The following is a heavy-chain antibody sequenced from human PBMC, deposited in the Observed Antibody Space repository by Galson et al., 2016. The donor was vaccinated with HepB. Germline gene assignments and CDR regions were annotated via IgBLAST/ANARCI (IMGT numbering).Heavy chain of an antibody. CDR3: AREGLTYPHWFDP. J-gene: IGHJ5*02. Sequence: TLSLTCSVSGGSIGSGNHYWNWNRQHPGKGLEYIGYISYTGSTYYNPSLKSRVTISVDTSKNQFSLKLSSLTAADTAVYSCAREGLTYPHWFDPWGQGTLVTVSS. CDR1: GGSIGSGNHY. V-gene: IGHV4-31*03. D-gene: IGHD1-20*01. CDR2: ISYTGST.